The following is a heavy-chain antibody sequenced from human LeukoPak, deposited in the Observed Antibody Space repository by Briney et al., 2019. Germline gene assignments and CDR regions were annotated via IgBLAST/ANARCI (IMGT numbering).Heavy chain of an antibody. V-gene: IGHV6-1*01. J-gene: IGHJ6*02. Sequence: QTLSLTCAISGDSVSSNTAAWNWVRQSPSKGLEWLGRTYYRSKWYYDYATSVSSRIAINPDTSKNLFSLQLNSVTPEDTAVYYCARDPGYYYAMDVWGQGTTVTVSS. D-gene: IGHD2-15*01. CDR3: ARDPGYYYAMDV. CDR1: GDSVSSNTAA. CDR2: TYYRSKWYY.